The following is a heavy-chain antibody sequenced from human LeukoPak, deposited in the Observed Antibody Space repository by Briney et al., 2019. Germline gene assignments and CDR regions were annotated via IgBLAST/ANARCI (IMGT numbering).Heavy chain of an antibody. Sequence: GGSLRLSCAASGFTFSSYWMSWVRQAPGKGLEWVANIKQDGSEKYYVDSVKGRFTISRDNAKNSLNLQMNSLRGGDTAVYYCARDGEAYCGGDCPRLDYWGQGTLVTVSS. CDR2: IKQDGSEK. CDR1: GFTFSSYW. J-gene: IGHJ4*02. CDR3: ARDGEAYCGGDCPRLDY. V-gene: IGHV3-7*05. D-gene: IGHD2-21*02.